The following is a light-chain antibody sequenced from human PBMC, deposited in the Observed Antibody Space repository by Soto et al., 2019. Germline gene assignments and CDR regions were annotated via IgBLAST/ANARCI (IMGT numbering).Light chain of an antibody. J-gene: IGKJ2*01. Sequence: EIVLTQSPGTLSLSPGERATLSCRASQSVSSNYLTWYQQKPGQAPRLLIYGASSRATGIPDRFSGSGSGTDFTLTISRLETEDFAVYYCQQYGSSLYTFGQGTKVEIK. CDR3: QQYGSSLYT. CDR1: QSVSSNY. CDR2: GAS. V-gene: IGKV3-20*01.